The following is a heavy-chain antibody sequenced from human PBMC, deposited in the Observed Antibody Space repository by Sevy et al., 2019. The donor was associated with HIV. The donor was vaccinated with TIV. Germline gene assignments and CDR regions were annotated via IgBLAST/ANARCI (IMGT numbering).Heavy chain of an antibody. CDR2: IVVGSGNT. D-gene: IGHD1-7*01. Sequence: ASVKVSCKASGFTFTSSAMQWVRQARGQRLEWRGWIVVGSGNTNDAQKFQERVTITRDMSTSTAYMELSSLRSEDTAVYYCAARNWNYAEDDAFDIWGQGTMVTVSS. CDR1: GFTFTSSA. CDR3: AARNWNYAEDDAFDI. J-gene: IGHJ3*02. V-gene: IGHV1-58*02.